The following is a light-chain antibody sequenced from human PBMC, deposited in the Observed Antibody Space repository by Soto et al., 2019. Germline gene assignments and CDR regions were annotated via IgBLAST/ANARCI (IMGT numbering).Light chain of an antibody. V-gene: IGKV1-5*03. CDR2: KAT. CDR3: QQYDTYRT. Sequence: DIQMTQSPSTLSASVGDRVTITCWASQSISDWLAWYQQKPGKAPKLLIYKATTLEGGVPSRFSGSGSGTEFTLTISSLQPDDFATYYCQQYDTYRTFGQGTKVEIK. CDR1: QSISDW. J-gene: IGKJ1*01.